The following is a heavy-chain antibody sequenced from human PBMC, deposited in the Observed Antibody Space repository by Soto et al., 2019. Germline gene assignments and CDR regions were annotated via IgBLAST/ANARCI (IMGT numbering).Heavy chain of an antibody. Sequence: QVQLQESGPGLVKPSQTLSLTCTVSGGSISSGGYYWSWIRQHPGKGLEWIGYIYYSGSTYYNPSLKSRVNISVDTSKNQFSLKLSSVTAADTAVYYCASWWQQLPRRGWFDPWGQGTLVTVSS. CDR2: IYYSGST. D-gene: IGHD6-13*01. CDR1: GGSISSGGYY. J-gene: IGHJ5*02. V-gene: IGHV4-31*03. CDR3: ASWWQQLPRRGWFDP.